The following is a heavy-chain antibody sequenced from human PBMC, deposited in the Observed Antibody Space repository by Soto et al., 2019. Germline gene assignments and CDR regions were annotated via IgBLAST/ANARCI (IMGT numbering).Heavy chain of an antibody. CDR3: ARHITGTFYYYYYMDV. CDR2: IYPGDSDT. V-gene: IGHV5-51*01. Sequence: GESLKISCKGSGYSFTSYWIGWVRQMPGKGLEWMGIIYPGDSDTRYRPSFQGQVTISADKSISTAYLQWSSLKASDTAMYYCARHITGTFYYYYYMDVWGKGTTVTVSS. D-gene: IGHD1-20*01. CDR1: GYSFTSYW. J-gene: IGHJ6*03.